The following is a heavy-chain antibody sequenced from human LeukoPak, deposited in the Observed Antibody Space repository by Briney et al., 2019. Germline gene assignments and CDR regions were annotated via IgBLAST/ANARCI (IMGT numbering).Heavy chain of an antibody. J-gene: IGHJ4*02. Sequence: ASVKVSCKASGYTFTYFGLSWVRQAPGQGLEWLGSISVHNGNTKYAPKFQGRVTITTDTSTSTAYLELRSLRSDDTAVYYCARGLYDGDYWGQGALVTVSP. V-gene: IGHV1-18*01. CDR1: GYTFTYFG. CDR3: ARGLYDGDY. CDR2: ISVHNGNT. D-gene: IGHD3-22*01.